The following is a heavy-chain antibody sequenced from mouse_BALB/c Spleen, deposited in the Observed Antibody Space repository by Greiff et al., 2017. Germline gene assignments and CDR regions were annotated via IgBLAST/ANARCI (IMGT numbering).Heavy chain of an antibody. J-gene: IGHJ2*01. CDR3: ARGWDYSYYFDY. CDR2: ISSGGST. D-gene: IGHD1-1*01. Sequence: EVMLVESGGGLVKPGGSLKLSCAASGFTFSSYAMSWVRQTPEKRLEWVASISSGGSTYYPDSVKGRFTISRDNARNILYLQMSSLRSEDTAMYYCARGWDYSYYFDYWGQGTTLTVSS. CDR1: GFTFSSYA. V-gene: IGHV5-6-5*01.